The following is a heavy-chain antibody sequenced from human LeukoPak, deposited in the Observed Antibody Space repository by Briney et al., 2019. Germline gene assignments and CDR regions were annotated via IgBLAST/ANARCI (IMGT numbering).Heavy chain of an antibody. V-gene: IGHV3-74*01. D-gene: IGHD4-17*01. CDR2: IHSDGSIT. J-gene: IGHJ4*02. Sequence: GGSLRLSCAASGFTFSSYWMHWVRQAPGKGLVWVSRIHSDGSITSYADSVKGRFTVSRDNAKNTLYLQMNSLRADDTAVYYCARDRTTVTVFDYWGQGTLVTVSS. CDR3: ARDRTTVTVFDY. CDR1: GFTFSSYW.